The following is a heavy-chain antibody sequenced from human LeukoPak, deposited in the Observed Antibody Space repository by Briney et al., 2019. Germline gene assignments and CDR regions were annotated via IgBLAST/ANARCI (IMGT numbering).Heavy chain of an antibody. V-gene: IGHV4-31*03. CDR2: IYHSGTT. CDR1: GDSMTRGGYY. J-gene: IGHJ4*02. D-gene: IGHD4-11*01. CDR3: ARAVDYRNYFDY. Sequence: SETLSLTCTVSGDSMTRGGYYWSWVPQHPGKGLEWFGFIYHSGTTFYNPSLEGRAAISVDTSKNQFSLKLTSVTAADTAVYYCARAVDYRNYFDYWGQGTLVTVSS.